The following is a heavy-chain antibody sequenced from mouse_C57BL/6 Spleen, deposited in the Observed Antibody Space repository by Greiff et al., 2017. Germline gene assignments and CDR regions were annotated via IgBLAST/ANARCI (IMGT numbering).Heavy chain of an antibody. J-gene: IGHJ2*01. CDR2: ISSGGSYT. V-gene: IGHV5-6*01. D-gene: IGHD2-3*01. Sequence: EVKVVESGGDLVKPGGSLKLSCAASGFTFSSYGMSWVRQTPDKRLEWVATISSGGSYTYYPDSVKGRFTISRDNAKNTLYLQMSSLKSEDTAMYYCARHAYDYLDYWGQGTTLTVSS. CDR1: GFTFSSYG. CDR3: ARHAYDYLDY.